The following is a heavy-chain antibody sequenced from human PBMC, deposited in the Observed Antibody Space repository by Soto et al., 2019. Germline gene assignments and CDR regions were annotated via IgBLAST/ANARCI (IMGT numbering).Heavy chain of an antibody. J-gene: IGHJ4*02. D-gene: IGHD3-22*01. CDR3: ARGTPGDYYDSSGYLGAFDY. CDR2: ISYDGSNK. Sequence: PGGSLRLSCAASGFTFSSYAMHWVRQAPGKGLEWVAVISYDGSNKYYADSVKGRFTISRDNSKNTLYLQMNSLRAEDTAVYYCARGTPGDYYDSSGYLGAFDYWGQGTLVTVSS. CDR1: GFTFSSYA. V-gene: IGHV3-30-3*01.